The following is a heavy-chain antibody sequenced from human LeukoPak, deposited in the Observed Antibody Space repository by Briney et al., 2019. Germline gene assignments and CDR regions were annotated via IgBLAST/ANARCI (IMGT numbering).Heavy chain of an antibody. J-gene: IGHJ6*02. CDR3: ARGPGRVGRCNWNDVSEFSYYYYGMDV. D-gene: IGHD1-1*01. CDR2: ISYEGRNK. V-gene: IGHV3-30*04. Sequence: GGTQRLSYGASGFTFSSYAMQWVRQAPGKGLEGVAVISYEGRNKYYADSVKGRFTISRDNSKNTLYLQMNSLRAEDTAVYYCARGPGRVGRCNWNDVSEFSYYYYGMDVWGQGTTVTVSS. CDR1: GFTFSSYA.